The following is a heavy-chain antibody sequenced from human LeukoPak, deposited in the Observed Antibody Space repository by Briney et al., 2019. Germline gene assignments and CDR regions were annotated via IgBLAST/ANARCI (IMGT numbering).Heavy chain of an antibody. CDR2: ISGSGGST. CDR3: AKVPYFDWLSYFDS. Sequence: SGGSLRLSCVASRFTFSSYAMSWVRQAPGKGLEWVSAISGSGGSTYYADSVKGRFTISRDNSKNTLYLQMNSLRAEDTAVYYCAKVPYFDWLSYFDSWGQGTLVTVSS. J-gene: IGHJ4*02. CDR1: RFTFSSYA. D-gene: IGHD3-9*01. V-gene: IGHV3-23*01.